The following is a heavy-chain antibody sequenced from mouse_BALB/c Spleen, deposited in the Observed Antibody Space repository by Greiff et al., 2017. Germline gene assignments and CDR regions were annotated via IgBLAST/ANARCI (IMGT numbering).Heavy chain of an antibody. J-gene: IGHJ3*01. V-gene: IGHV3-2*02. CDR1: GYSITSDYA. Sequence: EVQLQESGPGLVKPSQSLSLTCTVTGYSITSDYAWNWIRQFPGNKLEWMGYISYSGSTSYNPSLKNRISITRDTSKNQFFLKLNSVTTEDTATYYCAREGDYDEAWFAYWGQGTLVTVSA. CDR3: AREGDYDEAWFAY. D-gene: IGHD2-4*01. CDR2: ISYSGST.